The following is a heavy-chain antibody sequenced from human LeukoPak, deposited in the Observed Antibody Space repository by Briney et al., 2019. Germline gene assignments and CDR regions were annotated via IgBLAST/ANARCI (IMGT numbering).Heavy chain of an antibody. Sequence: SETLSLTCSVSGGSIISSGYYWAWIRQPPGKGPEWIGSVYSSGHTEYNPALKSRVTISVDTSKNQFSLQVNSATAADTAVYYCARSAWSGATVVKVPPAHWFDPWGQGTLVTVSS. CDR1: GGSIISSGYY. CDR2: VYSSGHT. D-gene: IGHD1-26*01. CDR3: ARSAWSGATVVKVPPAHWFDP. J-gene: IGHJ5*02. V-gene: IGHV4-39*07.